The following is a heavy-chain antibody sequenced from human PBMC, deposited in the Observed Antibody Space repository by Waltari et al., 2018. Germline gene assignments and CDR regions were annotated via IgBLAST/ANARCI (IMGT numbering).Heavy chain of an antibody. V-gene: IGHV4-59*01. D-gene: IGHD4-17*01. CDR2: IYYTGTT. J-gene: IGHJ4*02. CDR3: ARDTVTYPRIFDY. Sequence: QVQLQESGPGLVKPSETLSLTCTVSSGSIRRYHWAWIRQPPGKGLEFIGYIYYTGTTNYNPSLKSRVTMSLDTSNDQFSLKVTSVTAADTAVYFCARDTVTYPRIFDYWGQGTLVTVSS. CDR1: SGSIRRYH.